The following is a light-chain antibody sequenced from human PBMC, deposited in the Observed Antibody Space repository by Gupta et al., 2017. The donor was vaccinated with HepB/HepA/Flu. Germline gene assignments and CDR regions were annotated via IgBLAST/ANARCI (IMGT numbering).Light chain of an antibody. J-gene: IGLJ1*01. CDR1: SSNIGSNT. V-gene: IGLV1-44*01. CDR3: AAWDDSLNGRGV. Sequence: QSVLTQPPSASGTPGQRVTISCFGSSSNIGSNTVNWYQQLPGTAPKLLIYSNNQRPSGVPDRFSGSKSGTSASLAISGLQSEDEADYYCAAWDDSLNGRGVFGTGTKVTVL. CDR2: SNN.